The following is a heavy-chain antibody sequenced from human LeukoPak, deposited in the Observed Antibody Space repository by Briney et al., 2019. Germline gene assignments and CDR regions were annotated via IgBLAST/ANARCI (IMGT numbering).Heavy chain of an antibody. D-gene: IGHD2-2*01. CDR3: ARAAAAKEIYYFYMDV. V-gene: IGHV3-7*01. Sequence: PSGCLRLSCAASRFTFSSYWMSWVRQAPGKGLEWVANIKQGGSQKYYMASVKGRFTMSRDNAKNSLYLQMNSLRAEDTAVYYCARAAAAKEIYYFYMDVWGKGTTV. CDR2: IKQGGSQK. J-gene: IGHJ6*03. CDR1: RFTFSSYW.